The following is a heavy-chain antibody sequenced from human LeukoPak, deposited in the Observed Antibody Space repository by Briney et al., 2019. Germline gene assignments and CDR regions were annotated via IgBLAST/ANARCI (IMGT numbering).Heavy chain of an antibody. CDR3: AREGYYDILTGYLSIEDY. J-gene: IGHJ4*02. V-gene: IGHV1-18*01. Sequence: ASVKVSCKASGYTFTSYGISWVRQAPGQGLEWMGWISAYNGNTNYAQKLQGRVTMTTDTSTSTAYMELRSLRSDDTAVYYCAREGYYDILTGYLSIEDYWGQGTLVTVPS. D-gene: IGHD3-9*01. CDR2: ISAYNGNT. CDR1: GYTFTSYG.